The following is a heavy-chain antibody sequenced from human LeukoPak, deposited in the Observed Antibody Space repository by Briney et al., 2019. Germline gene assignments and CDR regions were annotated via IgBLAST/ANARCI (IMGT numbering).Heavy chain of an antibody. Sequence: KASETLSLTCTVSGGSISSYYWSWIRQPPGKGLEWIGYIYYSGSTNYNPSLKSRVTISVDTSKNQFSLKLSSVTAADTAVYYCARAKSYSNYALDYWGQGTLVTVSS. V-gene: IGHV4-59*01. J-gene: IGHJ4*02. CDR2: IYYSGST. D-gene: IGHD4-11*01. CDR1: GGSISSYY. CDR3: ARAKSYSNYALDY.